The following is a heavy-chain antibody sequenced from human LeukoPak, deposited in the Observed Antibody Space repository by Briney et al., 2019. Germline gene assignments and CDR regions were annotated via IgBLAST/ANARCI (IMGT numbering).Heavy chain of an antibody. V-gene: IGHV3-23*01. CDR3: ARDERYSGLRLRGSDAFDI. CDR2: ISGSGGST. J-gene: IGHJ3*02. D-gene: IGHD5-12*01. CDR1: GFTFSSYA. Sequence: GGSLRLSCAASGFTFSSYAMSWVRQAPGKGLEWVSAISGSGGSTYYADSVKGRFTISRDNAKNSLYLQMNSLRAEDTAVYYCARDERYSGLRLRGSDAFDIWGQGTMVTVSS.